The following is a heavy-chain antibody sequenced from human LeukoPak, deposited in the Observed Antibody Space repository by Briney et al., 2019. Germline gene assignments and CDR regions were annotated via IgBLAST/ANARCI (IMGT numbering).Heavy chain of an antibody. Sequence: PSETLSLTCTVSGGSISSYYWSWIRQSPGKGLEWIGYIYYSGSTNYNPSLKSRVTISVDTSKTQFSLKVSSVTAADTAMYYCARGPAYRYYFDYWGQGTLVIVSS. CDR3: ARGPAYRYYFDY. V-gene: IGHV4-59*01. D-gene: IGHD3-16*01. J-gene: IGHJ4*02. CDR1: GGSISSYY. CDR2: IYYSGST.